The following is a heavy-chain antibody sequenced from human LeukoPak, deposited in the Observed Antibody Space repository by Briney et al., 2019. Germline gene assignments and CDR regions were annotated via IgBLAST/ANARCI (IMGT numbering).Heavy chain of an antibody. J-gene: IGHJ4*02. CDR1: GYTFTSYG. Sequence: SVKVSCKASGYTFTSYGISWVRQAPGQGLEWMGGIIPIFGTANYAQKFQGRVTITADESTSTAYMELSSLRSEDTAVYYCARVNGGSGSNPFDYWGQGTLVTVSS. CDR2: IIPIFGTA. D-gene: IGHD3-10*01. CDR3: ARVNGGSGSNPFDY. V-gene: IGHV1-69*13.